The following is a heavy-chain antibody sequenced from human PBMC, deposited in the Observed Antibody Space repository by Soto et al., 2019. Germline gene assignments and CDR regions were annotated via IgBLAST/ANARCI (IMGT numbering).Heavy chain of an antibody. J-gene: IGHJ4*02. Sequence: SETLSLTCTVSGGSISSYYWSWIRQPPGKGLEWIGYIYYSGSTNYNPSLKSRVTISVDTSKNQFSLKLSSVTAADTAVYYCARNRYCSGGSCYPFDYWGQGTLVTVSS. CDR2: IYYSGST. D-gene: IGHD2-15*01. CDR3: ARNRYCSGGSCYPFDY. V-gene: IGHV4-59*12. CDR1: GGSISSYY.